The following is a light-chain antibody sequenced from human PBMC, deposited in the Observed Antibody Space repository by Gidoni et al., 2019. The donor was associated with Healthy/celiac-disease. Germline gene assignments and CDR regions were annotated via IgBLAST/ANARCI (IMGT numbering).Light chain of an antibody. CDR2: AAS. V-gene: IGKV1-9*01. CDR1: QGISSY. CDR3: QQLNSYLPLT. J-gene: IGKJ4*01. Sequence: DIQLTQSPSFLSASVGDRVTITCRASQGISSYLAWYQKTPGKAPKLLIYAASTLQSGVPSRFSGSGSGTEFTLTISSLQPEDFATYYCQQLNSYLPLTFXGXTKVEIK.